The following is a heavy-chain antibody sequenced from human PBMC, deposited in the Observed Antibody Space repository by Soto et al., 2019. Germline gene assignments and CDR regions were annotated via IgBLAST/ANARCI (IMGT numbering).Heavy chain of an antibody. D-gene: IGHD2-2*01. CDR2: ISSTVGST. V-gene: IGHV3-64D*06. CDR3: VARYCSSTTCYQVEY. Sequence: XGSLRLSCSASGFTFTNYAIHWIRQAPGKGLEYVSAISSTVGSTYYADSVKGRFTISRDNSKNTVYLQMSSLRSGDSAVYYCVARYCSSTTCYQVEYWGQGTLVTVSS. CDR1: GFTFTNYA. J-gene: IGHJ4*02.